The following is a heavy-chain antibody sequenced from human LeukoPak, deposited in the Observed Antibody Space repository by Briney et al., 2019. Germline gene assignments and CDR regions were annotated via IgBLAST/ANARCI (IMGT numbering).Heavy chain of an antibody. D-gene: IGHD3-22*01. Sequence: ASVKVSCKASGYTFTSYDINWVRQATGQGLEWMGWISAYNGNTNYAQKLQGRVTMTTDTSTSTAYMELRSLRSDDTAVYYCARDTYYYDSSGYPSPFDYWGQGTLVTVSS. J-gene: IGHJ4*02. CDR2: ISAYNGNT. CDR1: GYTFTSYD. V-gene: IGHV1-18*01. CDR3: ARDTYYYDSSGYPSPFDY.